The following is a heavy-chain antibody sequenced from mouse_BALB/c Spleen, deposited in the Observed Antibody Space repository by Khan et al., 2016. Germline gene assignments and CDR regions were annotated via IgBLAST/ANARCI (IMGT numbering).Heavy chain of an antibody. D-gene: IGHD1-1*01. J-gene: IGHJ4*01. Sequence: VQLKQSGAELVKPGASVKLSCIASGFNIKDTYMHWVKQRPEQGLEWIGRIDPANGNTKYDTKFQGKATITADTSSNTDYLQLSSLTSEDTAVYYCARTVVAPYYAMDYWGQGTSVTVSS. V-gene: IGHV14-3*02. CDR1: GFNIKDTY. CDR3: ARTVVAPYYAMDY. CDR2: IDPANGNT.